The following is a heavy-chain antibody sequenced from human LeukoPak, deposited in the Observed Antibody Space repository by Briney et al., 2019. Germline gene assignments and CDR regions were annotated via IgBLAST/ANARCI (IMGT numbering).Heavy chain of an antibody. CDR3: AREFRTKYSSGWNDY. CDR1: GFTFGSYW. D-gene: IGHD6-19*01. V-gene: IGHV3-7*01. J-gene: IGHJ4*02. CDR2: IKQDGSEK. Sequence: GGSLRLSCAASGFTFGSYWMSWVRQAPGKGLEWVANIKQDGSEKYYVDSVKGRFTISRDNAKNSLYLQMNSLRAEDTAVYYCAREFRTKYSSGWNDYWGQGTLVTVSS.